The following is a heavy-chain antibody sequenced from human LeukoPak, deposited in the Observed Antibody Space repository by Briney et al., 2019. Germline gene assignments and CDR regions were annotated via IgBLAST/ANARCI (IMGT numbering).Heavy chain of an antibody. CDR2: IYYSGRT. V-gene: IGHV4-59*01. Sequence: SATLSLTCSVSGGSISTYYWSWIRQPPGKGLEWIGYIYYSGRTNYNPSLKSRVTILVDTSRNQFSLKLNSVTAADTAVYYCARDASPITMIRGSRFDPWGQGTLVTVSS. D-gene: IGHD3-10*01. J-gene: IGHJ5*02. CDR3: ARDASPITMIRGSRFDP. CDR1: GGSISTYY.